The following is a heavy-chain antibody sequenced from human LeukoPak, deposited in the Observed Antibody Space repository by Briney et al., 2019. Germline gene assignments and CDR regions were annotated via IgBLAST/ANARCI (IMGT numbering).Heavy chain of an antibody. CDR1: GFIVSDNY. CDR2: IYPDGRA. J-gene: IGHJ4*02. D-gene: IGHD2-2*01. Sequence: PGGSLRLSCVASGFIVSDNYMSWIRQAPGKEPQWVSIIYPDGRAFYADSVKGRFTISRDNSRNTLYLQMNSLIADDTALYYCARGRMPNGADNWGQGTLVTVSS. CDR3: ARGRMPNGADN. V-gene: IGHV3-53*01.